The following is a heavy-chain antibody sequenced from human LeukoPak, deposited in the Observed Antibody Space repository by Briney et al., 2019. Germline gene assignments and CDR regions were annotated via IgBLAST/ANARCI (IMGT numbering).Heavy chain of an antibody. CDR2: INQDGSEI. J-gene: IGHJ2*01. Sequence: GGSLRLSCAASGLTLRLYWVRGVRQAPGKGLEWLANINQDGSEIFYVDSVKGRFTISRDSGKSSLYLQIKSLRPNDTTMYYCARDQGIIIVVRRTNWYSDRWGRRTLVTVSS. D-gene: IGHD3-22*01. CDR3: ARDQGIIIVVRRTNWYSDR. V-gene: IGHV3-7*01. CDR1: GLTLRLYW.